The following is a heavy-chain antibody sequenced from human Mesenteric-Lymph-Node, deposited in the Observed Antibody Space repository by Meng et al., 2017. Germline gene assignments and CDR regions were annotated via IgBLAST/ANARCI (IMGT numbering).Heavy chain of an antibody. J-gene: IGHJ4*02. Sequence: SETLSLTCTVSGGSVSSSLYYWAWIRQSPGKGLEWIASIYYNGNTYYNPSLKSRVTISVDTSMNQFSLKLSSVTAADTAVYYCARGPITMVRGVIITDFDYWGQGTLVTVSS. CDR1: GGSVSSSLYY. D-gene: IGHD3-10*01. CDR2: IYYNGNT. CDR3: ARGPITMVRGVIITDFDY. V-gene: IGHV4-39*07.